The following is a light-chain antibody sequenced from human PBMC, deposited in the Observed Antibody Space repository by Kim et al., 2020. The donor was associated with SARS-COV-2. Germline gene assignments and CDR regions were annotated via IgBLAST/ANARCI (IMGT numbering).Light chain of an antibody. CDR1: SSDVGGYNY. J-gene: IGLJ2*01. Sequence: GQSLTSSCTGTSSDVGGYNYVTWYQQHPGKAPHVIIYDVSTRPSGIPDRFSGSKSGNTASLTISGLQTEDEGDYHCCSYAGSNDLVFGGGTKVTVL. CDR3: CSYAGSNDLV. V-gene: IGLV2-11*03. CDR2: DVS.